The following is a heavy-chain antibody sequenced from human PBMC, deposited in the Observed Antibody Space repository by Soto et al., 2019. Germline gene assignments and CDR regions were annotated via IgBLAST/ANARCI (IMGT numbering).Heavy chain of an antibody. Sequence: QVQLVQSGAEVKKPGASVKVSCKASGYTFTSYDINWVRQATGQGLEWMGWMNPNSGNTGYAQKFQGRVTMTRNTYISTAYMDRSSMRSEDTAVYYCARERSAAGTGWFDPWGQGTLVNVSS. J-gene: IGHJ5*02. D-gene: IGHD6-13*01. CDR3: ARERSAAGTGWFDP. CDR1: GYTFTSYD. CDR2: MNPNSGNT. V-gene: IGHV1-8*01.